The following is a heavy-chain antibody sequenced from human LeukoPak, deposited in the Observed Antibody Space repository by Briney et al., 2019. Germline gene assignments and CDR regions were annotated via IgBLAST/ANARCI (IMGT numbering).Heavy chain of an antibody. CDR3: ARETSGGYSSGWYRRLIDY. CDR1: GFTFSNYS. V-gene: IGHV3-48*02. J-gene: IGHJ4*02. Sequence: GGSLRLSCAASGFTFSNYSMNWVRQAPGKGLEWVSYISSGSYMIYYADSVKGRFTISRDYAKNSLYLQMDSLRDEDTDVYYCARETSGGYSSGWYRRLIDYWGQGTLVTVSS. D-gene: IGHD6-19*01. CDR2: ISSGSYMI.